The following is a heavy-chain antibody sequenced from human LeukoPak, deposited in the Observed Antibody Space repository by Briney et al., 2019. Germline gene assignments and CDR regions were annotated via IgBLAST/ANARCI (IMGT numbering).Heavy chain of an antibody. Sequence: PGGSLRLSCAASGFTFSTYGFHWVRQAPGKGLEWVAVISYDGSNKYYADSVKGRFTISRDNSKNTLYLQMNSLRAEDTAVYYCARVLTTVVKGDYWGQGTLVTVSS. D-gene: IGHD4-23*01. CDR3: ARVLTTVVKGDY. J-gene: IGHJ4*02. CDR1: GFTFSTYG. CDR2: ISYDGSNK. V-gene: IGHV3-30*19.